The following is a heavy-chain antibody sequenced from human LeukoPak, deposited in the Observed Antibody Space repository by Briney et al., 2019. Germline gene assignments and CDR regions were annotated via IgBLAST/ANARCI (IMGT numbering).Heavy chain of an antibody. V-gene: IGHV4-34*01. CDR3: ARGGIAVAADY. CDR1: GGSFSGYY. CDR2: INYSGST. Sequence: SETLSLTCAVYGGSFSGYYWSWIRQPPGKGLEWIGEINYSGSTNYNPSLKSRVTISVDTSKNQFSLKLSSVTAADTAVYYCARGGIAVAADYWGQGTLVTVSS. D-gene: IGHD6-19*01. J-gene: IGHJ4*02.